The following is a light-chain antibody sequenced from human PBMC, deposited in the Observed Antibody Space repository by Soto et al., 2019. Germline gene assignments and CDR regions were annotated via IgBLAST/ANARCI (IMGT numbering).Light chain of an antibody. CDR2: EVN. Sequence: QSALTQPASVSGSPGQSITISCTGTSSDIGASNYVSWYQQHPGKAPKLSIYEVNNRPSGVSNRLSGSKSGNTASLTISGLQLEDEADYHCSSYTGGSTYWIFGGGTKLTV. J-gene: IGLJ3*02. CDR3: SSYTGGSTYWI. V-gene: IGLV2-14*01. CDR1: SSDIGASNY.